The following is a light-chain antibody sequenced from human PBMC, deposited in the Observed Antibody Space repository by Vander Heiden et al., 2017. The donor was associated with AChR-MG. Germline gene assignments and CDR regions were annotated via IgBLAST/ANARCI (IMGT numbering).Light chain of an antibody. V-gene: IGLV1-51*01. Sequence: QSVLTQPPSVSAAPGQKVTISCSGGSSNIANNYISWYQQLTGTAPKLLIYDDNKRPSGSPDRFSGSKSGTSATLGITGLQTGDEADYYCGTWDGSLSAGVFGTGTKVIVL. CDR1: SSNIANNY. J-gene: IGLJ1*01. CDR2: DDN. CDR3: GTWDGSLSAGV.